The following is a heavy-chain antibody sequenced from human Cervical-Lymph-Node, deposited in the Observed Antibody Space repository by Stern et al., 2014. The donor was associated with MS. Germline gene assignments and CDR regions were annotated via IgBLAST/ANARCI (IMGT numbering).Heavy chain of an antibody. Sequence: VQLVESGGGVVQPGTSLRLSCAASGFTFSSYGMPWVRQAPGKGLAWVALAWYDGSTAYYTNSVKGRFTISRDNSKNTLSLQMNSLTAEDTAVYYCARGHIPYAYNYLFDYWGQGTLVTVSS. CDR3: ARGHIPYAYNYLFDY. D-gene: IGHD5-24*01. CDR2: AWYDGSTA. J-gene: IGHJ4*02. V-gene: IGHV3-33*08. CDR1: GFTFSSYG.